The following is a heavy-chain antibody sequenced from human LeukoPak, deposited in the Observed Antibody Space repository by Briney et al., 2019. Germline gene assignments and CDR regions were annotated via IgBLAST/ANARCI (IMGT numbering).Heavy chain of an antibody. CDR2: IYHSGST. J-gene: IGHJ5*02. Sequence: SGTLSLTCAVSGGSINSGNWWSWVRQPPGKGLEWIGEIYHSGSTNYNPSLKSRVTISVDTSKNQFSLKLNSVTAADTAIYYCTRGSRYCSSGSCYGWFDPWGQGTLVTVSS. CDR3: TRGSRYCSSGSCYGWFDP. CDR1: GGSINSGNW. V-gene: IGHV4-4*02. D-gene: IGHD2-15*01.